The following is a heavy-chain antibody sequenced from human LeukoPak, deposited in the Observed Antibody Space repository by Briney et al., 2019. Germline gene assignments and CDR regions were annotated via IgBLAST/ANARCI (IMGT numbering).Heavy chain of an antibody. CDR3: ARGDFWSGDYTDAFDV. CDR2: IQPDGTEK. V-gene: IGHV3-7*03. J-gene: IGHJ3*01. Sequence: GGSLRLPCAASGFTFSSYWMSWVRQAPGKGLEWVANIQPDGTEKYYVDSVKGRFTISRDNAKNSLYLQMNSLRAEDTAVYYCARGDFWSGDYTDAFDVWGQGTMVTVSS. D-gene: IGHD3-3*01. CDR1: GFTFSSYW.